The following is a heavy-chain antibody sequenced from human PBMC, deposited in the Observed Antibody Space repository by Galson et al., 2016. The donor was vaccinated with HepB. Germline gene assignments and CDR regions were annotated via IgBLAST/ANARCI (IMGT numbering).Heavy chain of an antibody. Sequence: SLRLSCAASGFTFYIYGMHWVRQAPGKGLEWVAVISSDEGYKYYADSVKGRFTISRDNSKNTLYLQMNSLRAEDTAVYYWARDTVRGYDYGGRVDYWGQGTLVTVSS. CDR1: GFTFYIYG. CDR2: ISSDEGYK. CDR3: ARDTVRGYDYGGRVDY. V-gene: IGHV3-30*19. J-gene: IGHJ4*02. D-gene: IGHD5-18*01.